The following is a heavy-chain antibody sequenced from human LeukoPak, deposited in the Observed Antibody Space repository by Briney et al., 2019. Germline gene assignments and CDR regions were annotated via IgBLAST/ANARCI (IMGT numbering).Heavy chain of an antibody. Sequence: PSETLSLTCTVSGGSISSSGYYWGWIRQPPGKGLEWIGSIYYTGSIFYNPSLKSRVTISVDTSKNQFSLRLSSVTAADTAVYSCARGIDLLTGYYSHYFDYWGQGTLVTVSS. CDR2: IYYTGSI. V-gene: IGHV4-39*01. J-gene: IGHJ4*02. CDR3: ARGIDLLTGYYSHYFDY. CDR1: GGSISSSGYY. D-gene: IGHD3-9*01.